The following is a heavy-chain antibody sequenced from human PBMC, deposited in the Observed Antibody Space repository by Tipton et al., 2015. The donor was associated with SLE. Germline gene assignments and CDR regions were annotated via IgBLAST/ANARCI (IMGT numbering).Heavy chain of an antibody. V-gene: IGHV4-39*07. J-gene: IGHJ6*02. Sequence: TLSLTCTVSGGSISSSSYYWGWIRQPPGKGLEWVGTFYYSGSTYYNPSLKSRVTISVDTSKNQLSLRLTSVTAADTAVYYCARLPGITFGGVTVMRGMDVWGQGTTVTVSS. D-gene: IGHD3-16*02. CDR3: ARLPGITFGGVTVMRGMDV. CDR2: FYYSGST. CDR1: GGSISSSSYY.